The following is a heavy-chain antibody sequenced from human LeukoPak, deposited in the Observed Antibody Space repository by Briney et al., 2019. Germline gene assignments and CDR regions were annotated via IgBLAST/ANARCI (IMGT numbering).Heavy chain of an antibody. V-gene: IGHV4-30-4*01. CDR2: IYYSGST. J-gene: IGHJ5*02. D-gene: IGHD3-3*01. CDR3: AREKRSGYGPRFDP. CDR1: GGSFSGYY. Sequence: PSETLSLTCAVYGGSFSGYYWSWIRQPPGKGLEWIGYIYYSGSTYYNPSLKSRVTISVDTSKNQFSLKLSSVTAADTAVYYCAREKRSGYGPRFDPWGQGTLVTVSS.